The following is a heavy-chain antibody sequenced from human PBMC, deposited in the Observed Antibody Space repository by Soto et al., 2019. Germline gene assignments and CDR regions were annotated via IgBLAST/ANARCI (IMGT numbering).Heavy chain of an antibody. CDR2: INHSGST. D-gene: IGHD3-16*01. V-gene: IGHV4-34*01. CDR3: ASVKWGPFDY. Sequence: ETLSLSCSVYGASFSGYYWSGIRQPPGKGLEWIGEINHSGSTNYNPSLKSRVTISVDTSKKQFYLKLSSVTAADTDVYYCASVKWGPFDYWGQGTLVTVSS. J-gene: IGHJ4*02. CDR1: GASFSGYY.